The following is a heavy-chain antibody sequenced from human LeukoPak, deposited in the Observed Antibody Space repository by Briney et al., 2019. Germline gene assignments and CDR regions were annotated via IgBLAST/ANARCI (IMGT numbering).Heavy chain of an antibody. D-gene: IGHD3-16*02. CDR1: GLTFSNAW. CDR2: IKSKTDGETT. V-gene: IGHV3-15*01. Sequence: GGSLRLSCAASGLTFSNAWMSWVRQAPGQGLEWVARIKSKTDGETTDYAAPVKGRFTISRDDSKNTLYLQMNSLKTEDTAVYYCTTDCYDYVWGSYRPDYWGQGTLVTVSS. CDR3: TTDCYDYVWGSYRPDY. J-gene: IGHJ4*02.